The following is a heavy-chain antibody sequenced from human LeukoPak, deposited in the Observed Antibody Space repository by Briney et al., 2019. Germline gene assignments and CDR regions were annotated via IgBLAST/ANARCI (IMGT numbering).Heavy chain of an antibody. V-gene: IGHV3-21*04. CDR1: GFTFSNAW. D-gene: IGHD3-10*02. CDR2: ISSSTTYI. Sequence: PGGSLRLSCAASGFTFSNAWMSWVRQAPGKGLEWVSSISSSTTYIYYADSVKGRFTISRDNSKNTVYLQMNSLRAEDTALYFCANYIQRPPGMDVWGQGTMVTVSS. CDR3: ANYIQRPPGMDV. J-gene: IGHJ6*02.